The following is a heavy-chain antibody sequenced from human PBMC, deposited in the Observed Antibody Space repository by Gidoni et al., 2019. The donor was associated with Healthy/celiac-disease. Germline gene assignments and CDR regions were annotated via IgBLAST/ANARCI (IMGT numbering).Heavy chain of an antibody. V-gene: IGHV3-23*01. CDR1: GFTFSSYA. J-gene: IGHJ4*02. CDR3: AKPLNWNEFDY. D-gene: IGHD1-20*01. Sequence: EVQLFEAGGGLVQPGGSLRLSCAASGFTFSSYAMSGVRQAPGKGLEWVSDISGSGGSTYYADSVKGRFTISRDNSKNTLYLQMNSLRAEDTAVYYCAKPLNWNEFDYWGQGTLVTVSS. CDR2: ISGSGGST.